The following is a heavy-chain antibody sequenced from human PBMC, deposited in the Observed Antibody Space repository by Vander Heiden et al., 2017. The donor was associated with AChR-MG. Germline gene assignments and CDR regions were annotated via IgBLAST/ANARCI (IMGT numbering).Heavy chain of an antibody. CDR1: GFIFSSYA. V-gene: IGHV3-23*01. J-gene: IGHJ4*02. Sequence: EEQLLESGGGLVQPGGSLRLSCAASGFIFSSYAMSWVRQAPGKGLEWVSTIIGSGGSTYYADSVKGRFTISRDNSRNTVYLQMNSMRAEDTAVYYCAKSPRYCSGGTCTPWGQGTLVTVSS. D-gene: IGHD2-15*01. CDR3: AKSPRYCSGGTCTP. CDR2: IIGSGGST.